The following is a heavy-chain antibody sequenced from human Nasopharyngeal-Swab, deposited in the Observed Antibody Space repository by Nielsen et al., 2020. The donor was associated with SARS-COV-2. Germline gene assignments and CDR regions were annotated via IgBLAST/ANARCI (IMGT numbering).Heavy chain of an antibody. CDR3: ASRGGAAAGGQAFDI. D-gene: IGHD6-13*01. J-gene: IGHJ3*02. V-gene: IGHV3-74*01. Sequence: GGSLRLSCAASEFAFSSYWMHWVRQAPEKGLVWVSRINSDGTRTNYADSVKGRFTISRDNAKNTLYLQMNSLRAEDTALYYCASRGGAAAGGQAFDIWGQGTMVTVSS. CDR1: EFAFSSYW. CDR2: INSDGTRT.